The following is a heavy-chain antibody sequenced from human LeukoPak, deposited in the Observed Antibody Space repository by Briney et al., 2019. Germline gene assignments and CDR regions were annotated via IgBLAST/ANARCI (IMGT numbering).Heavy chain of an antibody. V-gene: IGHV3-53*01. CDR1: GFTVSSNY. Sequence: GGSLRLSCAASGFTVSSNYMSWVRQAPGKGLEWVSVIYGGGSTYYADSVKGRFTISRDNYKNTLSLQMNSLRAEDTAVYYCARVPPPVDDFWSGYYYYYYMDVWGKGTTVTVSS. D-gene: IGHD3-3*01. CDR3: ARVPPPVDDFWSGYYYYYYMDV. J-gene: IGHJ6*03. CDR2: IYGGGST.